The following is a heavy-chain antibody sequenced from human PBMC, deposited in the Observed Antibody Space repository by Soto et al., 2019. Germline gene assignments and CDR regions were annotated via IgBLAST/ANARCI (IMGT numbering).Heavy chain of an antibody. J-gene: IGHJ4*02. CDR3: GAGQYCSHY. CDR1: GFTFSSYG. CDR2: ISYDGSDK. V-gene: IGHV3-30*03. Sequence: QVQLVESGGGVVQPGRSLRLSCAASGFTFSSYGMHWVRQAPGKGLEWVALISYDGSDKYYADSVKGRFTISRDNSKNTLYLQMNSLRVEDTAVYYCGAGQYCSHYWGRGTLVTVSS. D-gene: IGHD2-21*02.